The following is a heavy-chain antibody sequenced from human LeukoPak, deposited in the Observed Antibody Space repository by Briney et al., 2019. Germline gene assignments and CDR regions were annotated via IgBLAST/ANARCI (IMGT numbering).Heavy chain of an antibody. D-gene: IGHD3-10*01. V-gene: IGHV1-2*06. CDR3: ASFEVGA. CDR1: GYTFTYFD. Sequence: VASVKLSCKASGYTFTYFDLHWVRQAPGQGLEWMGRINPNSVDANYAQKFQGRVTMTRDTSISTAYMELNRVRSEDTAVYYCASFEVGAWGQGTLVTVSS. CDR2: INPNSVDA. J-gene: IGHJ5*02.